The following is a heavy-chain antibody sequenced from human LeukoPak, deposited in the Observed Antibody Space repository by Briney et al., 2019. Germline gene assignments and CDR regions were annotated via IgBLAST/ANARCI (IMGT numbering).Heavy chain of an antibody. J-gene: IGHJ5*02. CDR1: GFTFSSYW. CDR3: ARDKGVVGQFDP. V-gene: IGHV3-7*01. Sequence: GASLRLSCAASGFTFSSYWMSWVRQAPGQGLEWVANTKEDGSEKYYVDSVKGRFTISRDNAKKSLYLQMNSLRAEDTAVYYCARDKGVVGQFDPWGQGTLVTVSS. D-gene: IGHD3-3*01. CDR2: TKEDGSEK.